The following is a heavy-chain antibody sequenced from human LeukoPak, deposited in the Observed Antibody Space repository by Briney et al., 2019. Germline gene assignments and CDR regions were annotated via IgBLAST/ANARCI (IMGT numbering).Heavy chain of an antibody. CDR2: MNPNSGNT. CDR1: GYTFTSYD. D-gene: IGHD2-21*02. CDR3: ARVVTAMDHFDY. Sequence: GASVKVSCKASGYTFTSYDINWVRQATGQGLEWMGWMNPNSGNTGYAQKFQGRVTITRNTSISTAYMELSSLRSEDTAVYYCARVVTAMDHFDYWGQGTLVTVPS. V-gene: IGHV1-8*03. J-gene: IGHJ4*02.